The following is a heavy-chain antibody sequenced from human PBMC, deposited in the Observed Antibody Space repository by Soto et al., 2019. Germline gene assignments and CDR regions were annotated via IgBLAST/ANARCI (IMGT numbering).Heavy chain of an antibody. Sequence: EVQLLESGGGLVQPGGSLRLSCAASGFTFSSYAMKWVRQAPGKALEWVSLIGESGTPTYYADSVKGRFTISRDNSGNTLFLEMYSLRAEDTAVYYCARYIPGVRYYGMDVWGQGTTVTVSS. D-gene: IGHD2-2*01. V-gene: IGHV3-23*01. CDR3: ARYIPGVRYYGMDV. CDR2: IGESGTPT. CDR1: GFTFSSYA. J-gene: IGHJ6*02.